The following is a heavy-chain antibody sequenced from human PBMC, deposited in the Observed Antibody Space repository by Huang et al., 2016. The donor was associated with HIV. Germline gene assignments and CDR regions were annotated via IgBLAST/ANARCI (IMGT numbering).Heavy chain of an antibody. D-gene: IGHD3-16*01. CDR3: AKRGGAWGSPYAFDL. J-gene: IGHJ3*01. V-gene: IGHV1-69*13. CDR2: IIPRFGTR. CDR1: GGSLNNFG. Sequence: QVQLVQSGAEVRKPGSSVKVSCRASGGSLNNFGINWVRQAPGQGLEWMGGIIPRFGTRNDAQRFKDRVTITADETTGVVHLEVTSLRSDDTAVYFCAKRGGAWGSPYAFDLWGPGTMVTVSS.